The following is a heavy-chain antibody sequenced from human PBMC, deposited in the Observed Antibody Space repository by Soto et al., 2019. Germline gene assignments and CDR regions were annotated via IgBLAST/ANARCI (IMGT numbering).Heavy chain of an antibody. V-gene: IGHV1-69*06. CDR1: GGTFSSYA. D-gene: IGHD2-2*01. Sequence: GASVKVSCKASGGTFSSYAISWVRQAPGQGLEWMGGIIPIFGTANYAQKFQGRVTITADKSTSTAYMELSSLRSEGTAVYYCARADIVVVKTAYYYYYGMDVWGQGTTVTVSS. CDR2: IIPIFGTA. J-gene: IGHJ6*02. CDR3: ARADIVVVKTAYYYYYGMDV.